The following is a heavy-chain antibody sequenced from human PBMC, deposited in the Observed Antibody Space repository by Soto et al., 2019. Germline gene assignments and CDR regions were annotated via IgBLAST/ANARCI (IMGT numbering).Heavy chain of an antibody. V-gene: IGHV4-59*08. CDR1: GGSISSDY. CDR3: ARHAPSFRFRFTDYYYYYMDV. J-gene: IGHJ6*03. D-gene: IGHD3-3*01. CDR2: IYNSGST. Sequence: QVQLQESGPGLVKPSETLSLTCTVSGGSISSDYWSWIRQPPGKGLEWIGYIYNSGSTNYNPSLKSRVTISVDTSKNQFSLKVSSVTAADTAVYYCARHAPSFRFRFTDYYYYYMDVWGKGTTVTVSS.